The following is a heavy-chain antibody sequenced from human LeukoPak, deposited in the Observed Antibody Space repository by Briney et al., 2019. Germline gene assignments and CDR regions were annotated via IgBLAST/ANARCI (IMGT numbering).Heavy chain of an antibody. J-gene: IGHJ6*02. Sequence: GGSLRLSCAASGFSFTSYEMTWVRQAPGKGLEWVSYISSGGSIIYYADSVKGRFTISRDNSKNTLYLQMNSLRAEDTAVYCCARGEGYYGSGESNGMDVWGQGTTVTVSS. D-gene: IGHD3-10*01. CDR2: ISSGGSII. V-gene: IGHV3-48*03. CDR1: GFSFTSYE. CDR3: ARGEGYYGSGESNGMDV.